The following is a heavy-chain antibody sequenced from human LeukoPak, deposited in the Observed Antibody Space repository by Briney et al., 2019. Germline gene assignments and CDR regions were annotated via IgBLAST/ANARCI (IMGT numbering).Heavy chain of an antibody. J-gene: IGHJ4*02. CDR3: ARDAYCGGDCSLGY. V-gene: IGHV1-18*04. CDR1: GYTFTGYY. Sequence: ASVKVSCKASGYTFTGYYMHWVRQAPGQGLEWMGWISAYNGNTNYAQKLQGRVTMTTDTSTSTAYMELRSLRSDDTAVYYCARDAYCGGDCSLGYWGQGTLVTVSS. D-gene: IGHD2-21*01. CDR2: ISAYNGNT.